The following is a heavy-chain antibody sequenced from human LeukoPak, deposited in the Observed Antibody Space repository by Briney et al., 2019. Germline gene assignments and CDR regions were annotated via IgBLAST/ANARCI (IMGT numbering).Heavy chain of an antibody. Sequence: GVCLRLSCAASGFTFNNCAMNWVRQAPGKGLEWVSSISGGGETTYYADSAKGRFTISRDNSQNTLYLQMNSLRAEDTAVYYCARDYADYVGYFFFDYWGQGTLVTVSS. V-gene: IGHV3-23*01. CDR2: ISGGGETT. D-gene: IGHD4-17*01. J-gene: IGHJ4*02. CDR3: ARDYADYVGYFFFDY. CDR1: GFTFNNCA.